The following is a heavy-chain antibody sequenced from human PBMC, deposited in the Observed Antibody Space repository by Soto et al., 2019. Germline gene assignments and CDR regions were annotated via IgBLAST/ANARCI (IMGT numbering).Heavy chain of an antibody. CDR2: IYYSGST. CDR3: ASLPAQGAVYYYYGMDV. D-gene: IGHD6-19*01. CDR1: GGSISSSSYY. J-gene: IGHJ6*02. Sequence: QLQLQESGPGLVKPSETLSLTCTVSGGSISSSSYYWGWIRQPPGKGLEWIGSIYYSGSTYYNPSLKSPVTISVDTSKNQFSLKLSSVTAADTAVYYWASLPAQGAVYYYYGMDVWGQGTTVTVSS. V-gene: IGHV4-39*01.